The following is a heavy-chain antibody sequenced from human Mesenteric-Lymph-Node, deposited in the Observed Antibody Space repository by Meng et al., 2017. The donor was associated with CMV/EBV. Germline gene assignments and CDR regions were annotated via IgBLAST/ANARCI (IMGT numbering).Heavy chain of an antibody. Sequence: GESLKISCAASGFTFRYYAMSWVRQAPGKGLEWVSGISDSGDSTYADSVKGRFTISRDNSENTVFLQMNSLRAEDTAVYYCAKWYAQNYYDLYYYAMDVWGQGTTVTVSS. CDR3: AKWYAQNYYDLYYYAMDV. CDR1: GFTFRYYA. CDR2: ISDSGDST. D-gene: IGHD3-22*01. J-gene: IGHJ6*02. V-gene: IGHV3-23*01.